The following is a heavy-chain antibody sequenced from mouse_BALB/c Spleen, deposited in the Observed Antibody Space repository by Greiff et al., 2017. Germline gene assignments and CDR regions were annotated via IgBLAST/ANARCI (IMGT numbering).Heavy chain of an antibody. J-gene: IGHJ2*01. CDR3: VREGVYYGSSLDY. D-gene: IGHD1-1*01. V-gene: IGHV10-1*02. Sequence: EVQGVESGGGLVQPKGSLKLSCAASGFTFNTYAMNWVRQAPGKGLEWVARIRSKSNNYATYYADSVKDRFTISRDDSQSMLYLQMNNLKTEDTAMYYCVREGVYYGSSLDYWGQGTTLTVSS. CDR2: IRSKSNNYAT. CDR1: GFTFNTYA.